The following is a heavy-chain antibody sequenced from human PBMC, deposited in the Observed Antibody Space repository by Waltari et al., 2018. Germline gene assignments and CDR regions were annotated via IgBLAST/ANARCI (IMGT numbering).Heavy chain of an antibody. J-gene: IGHJ6*03. CDR3: ARGHYYGSGSYYRKGGYMDV. Sequence: QVQLQQWGAGLLKPSETLSLTCAVYGGSFSGYYWSWIRQPPGKGLEWIGEINHSGSTNYNPSLKSRVTISVDTSKNQFSLKLSSVTAADTAVYYCARGHYYGSGSYYRKGGYMDVWGKGTTVTVSS. V-gene: IGHV4-34*01. CDR2: INHSGST. D-gene: IGHD3-10*01. CDR1: GGSFSGYY.